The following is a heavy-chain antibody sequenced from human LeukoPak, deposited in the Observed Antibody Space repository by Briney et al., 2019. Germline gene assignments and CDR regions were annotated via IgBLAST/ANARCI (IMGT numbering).Heavy chain of an antibody. CDR3: TRVERRGFDF. V-gene: IGHV3-7*01. D-gene: IGHD1-1*01. J-gene: IGHJ4*02. CDR2: INQDESEN. Sequence: GGSLRLSCAASGFSFSNYWMNWVRQAPGKGLEWVGNINQDESENYYVDSVKGRFTISRDNAKNPRYLQMNSLRAEAAAVYYCTRVERRGFDFWGRQTLVTISS. CDR1: GFSFSNYW.